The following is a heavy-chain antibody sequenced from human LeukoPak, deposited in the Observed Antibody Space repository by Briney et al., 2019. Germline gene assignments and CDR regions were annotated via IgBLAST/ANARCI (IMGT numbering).Heavy chain of an antibody. Sequence: GGSLRLSCAASGFTFSSYAMSWVRQAPGKGLEWVSAISGSGGSTYYADSVKGRFTISRDNSKNTLYLQMNRLRAEDTAVYYCAKDFFMVRGVCDYWGQGTLVTVSS. CDR1: GFTFSSYA. CDR3: AKDFFMVRGVCDY. J-gene: IGHJ4*02. D-gene: IGHD3-10*01. CDR2: ISGSGGST. V-gene: IGHV3-23*01.